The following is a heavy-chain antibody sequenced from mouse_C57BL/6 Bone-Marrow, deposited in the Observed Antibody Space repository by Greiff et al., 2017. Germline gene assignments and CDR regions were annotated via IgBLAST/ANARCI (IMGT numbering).Heavy chain of an antibody. V-gene: IGHV1-55*01. Sequence: QVQLQQPGAELVKPGASVKMSCKASGYTFTSYWITWVKQRPGQGLEWIGDIYPTSGRTNYNEKFKSKARLTVDTSSNTAYMQLSSLTSEESAVFYCARSGPLGRSFDYWGQGTTLTVSS. CDR2: IYPTSGRT. CDR1: GYTFTSYW. D-gene: IGHD4-1*01. J-gene: IGHJ2*01. CDR3: ARSGPLGRSFDY.